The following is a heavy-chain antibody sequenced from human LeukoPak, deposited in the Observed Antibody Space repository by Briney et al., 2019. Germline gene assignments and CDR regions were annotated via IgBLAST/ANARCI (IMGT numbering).Heavy chain of an antibody. Sequence: PSETLCLTCAVYGGSFNDFYGSWIRQSPGKGLEWIGEISQSGRTNYNPSLRSRVTISIDTSKNQFSLKLNSVTAADTAVYYCARGHVPRDWGQGNLVIVSS. CDR2: ISQSGRT. CDR1: GGSFNDFY. CDR3: ARGHVPRD. V-gene: IGHV4-34*01. D-gene: IGHD3-10*01. J-gene: IGHJ4*02.